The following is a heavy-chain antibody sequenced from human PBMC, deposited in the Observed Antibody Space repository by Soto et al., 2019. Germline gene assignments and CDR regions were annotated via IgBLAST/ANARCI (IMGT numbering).Heavy chain of an antibody. J-gene: IGHJ4*02. D-gene: IGHD6-19*01. V-gene: IGHV3-30*03. Sequence: QVQLVESGGGVVQPGRSLRLSCVASGFTFSYYGIHWVRQAPGKGLEWVAVISSDGGSQYYADSVKGRFTISRDNSMNKMALKMKSLRVEDRAVYYCAGEQSRGWVDYWGQGTLVTVSS. CDR1: GFTFSYYG. CDR2: ISSDGGSQ. CDR3: AGEQSRGWVDY.